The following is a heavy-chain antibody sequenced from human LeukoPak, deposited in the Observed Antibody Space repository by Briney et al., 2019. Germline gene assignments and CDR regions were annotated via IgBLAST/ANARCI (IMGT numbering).Heavy chain of an antibody. CDR2: ISGSGGST. Sequence: GGSLRLSCAASGFTFSTFAMNWVRQAPGKGLEWVSAISGSGGSTYYADSVKGRFTISRDNSKNTLYLQMNSLRAEDTAVYYCARSPHSAGIAFDVWGQGTVVTVSS. J-gene: IGHJ3*01. V-gene: IGHV3-23*01. D-gene: IGHD6-13*01. CDR1: GFTFSTFA. CDR3: ARSPHSAGIAFDV.